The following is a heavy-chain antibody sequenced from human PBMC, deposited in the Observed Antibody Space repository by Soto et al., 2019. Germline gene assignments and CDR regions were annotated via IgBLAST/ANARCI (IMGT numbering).Heavy chain of an antibody. V-gene: IGHV4-59*12. CDR1: GGSISNYY. D-gene: IGHD3-10*01. J-gene: IGHJ6*02. Sequence: SETLSLTCTVSGGSISNYYWSWIRQPPGKGLEWIGYIYYSGSTSYNPSLKSRVTISLDTSKNQFSLKLSSVTAADTAVYHCAGISGSHYGMDVWGQGTTVTVSS. CDR2: IYYSGST. CDR3: AGISGSHYGMDV.